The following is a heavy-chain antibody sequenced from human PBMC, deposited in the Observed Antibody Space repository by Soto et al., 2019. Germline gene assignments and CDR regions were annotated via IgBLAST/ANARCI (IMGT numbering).Heavy chain of an antibody. V-gene: IGHV4-59*08. J-gene: IGHJ5*02. Sequence: SETLSLTCTVSGGSISSYYWSWIRQPPGKGLEWIGYIYYSGSTNYNPSLKSRVTISVDTSKNQFSLKLSSVTAADTAVYYCARLVYSSSWYRWFDPWGQGTLVTVSS. CDR1: GGSISSYY. CDR2: IYYSGST. CDR3: ARLVYSSSWYRWFDP. D-gene: IGHD6-13*01.